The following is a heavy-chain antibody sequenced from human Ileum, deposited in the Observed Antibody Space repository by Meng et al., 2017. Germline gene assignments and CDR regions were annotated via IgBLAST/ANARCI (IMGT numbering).Heavy chain of an antibody. CDR2: INPKSGIR. Sequence: QVQLVQSGAEVKKPGASVKVSCKTSGYTFTDYYIKWLRQAPGQGLEWMGRINPKSGIRHYARKFQGRVTMTSDTSTSTAYMEVSGLTSDDTAVYYCSGASSSSYLGYWGQGTLVTVSS. J-gene: IGHJ4*02. V-gene: IGHV1-2*06. D-gene: IGHD6-13*01. CDR1: GYTFTDYY. CDR3: SGASSSSYLGY.